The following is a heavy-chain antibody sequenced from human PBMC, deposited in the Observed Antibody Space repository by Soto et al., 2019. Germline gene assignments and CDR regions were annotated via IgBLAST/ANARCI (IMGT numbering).Heavy chain of an antibody. V-gene: IGHV2-70*11. J-gene: IGHJ6*03. CDR1: GFSLSTSGMC. CDR3: ARMTVRGHRPGTDHYYYYYYMDV. Sequence: SGPTLVNPTQTLTLTCTFSGFSLSTSGMCVSWIRQPPGKALEWLARIDWDDDKYYSTSLKTRLTISKDTSKNQVVLTITNMDPVDTSTYYCARMTVRGHRPGTDHYYYYYYMDVWGKGTTVTVSS. CDR2: IDWDDDK. D-gene: IGHD3-10*01.